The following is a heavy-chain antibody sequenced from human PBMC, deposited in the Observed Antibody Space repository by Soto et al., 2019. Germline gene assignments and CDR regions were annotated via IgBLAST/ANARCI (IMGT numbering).Heavy chain of an antibody. Sequence: SETLSLTCTVSGGYISSTYYWGWIRQPPGKGLEWIGSISYSGGAYYSPSLRSRVTLSVDTSKNQFSLKLSSVTAADTAVYYCARRPPYYDFWSGDDYWGQGTLVTVSS. V-gene: IGHV4-39*01. CDR3: ARRPPYYDFWSGDDY. J-gene: IGHJ4*02. D-gene: IGHD3-3*01. CDR2: ISYSGGA. CDR1: GGYISSTYY.